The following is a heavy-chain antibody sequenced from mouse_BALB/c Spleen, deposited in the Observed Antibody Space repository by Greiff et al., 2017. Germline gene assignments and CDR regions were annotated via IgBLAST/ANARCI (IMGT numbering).Heavy chain of an antibody. CDR3: ARGRDSNITTVVFDY. J-gene: IGHJ2*01. CDR1: GFTFSSYA. D-gene: IGHD1-1*01. CDR2: ISSGGST. Sequence: EVQLVESGGGLVKPGGSLKLSCAASGFTFSSYAMSWVRQTPEKRLEWVASISSGGSTYYPDSVKGRFTISRDNARNILYLQMSSLRSEDTAMYYCARGRDSNITTVVFDYWGQGTTLTVSS. V-gene: IGHV5-6-5*01.